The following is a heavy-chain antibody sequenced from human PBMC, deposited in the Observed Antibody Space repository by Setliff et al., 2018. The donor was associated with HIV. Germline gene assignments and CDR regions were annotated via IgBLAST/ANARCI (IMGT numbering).Heavy chain of an antibody. CDR2: IYYSGST. CDR3: ARHGGRGLRRYYMDV. J-gene: IGHJ6*03. D-gene: IGHD3-10*01. CDR1: GGSISSSSYY. V-gene: IGHV4-39*01. Sequence: SETLSLTCTVSGGSISSSSYYWGWIRQPPGKGLEWIVSIYYSGSTYYNPSLKSRVTISVDTSKNQFSLKLSSVTAADTAVYYCARHGGRGLRRYYMDVWGKGTTVTSP.